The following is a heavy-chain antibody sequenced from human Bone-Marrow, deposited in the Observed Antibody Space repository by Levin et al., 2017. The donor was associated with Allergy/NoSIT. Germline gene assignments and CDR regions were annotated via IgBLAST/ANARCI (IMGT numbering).Heavy chain of an antibody. J-gene: IGHJ6*02. CDR2: INPNSGGT. Sequence: GASVKVSCKASGYTFTGYYMHWVRQAPGQGLEWMGWINPNSGGTNYAQKFQGRVTMTRDTSISTAYMELSRLRSDDTAVYYCARSERENVVVPAAIHFYYYYGMDVWGQGTTVTVSS. D-gene: IGHD2-2*01. CDR1: GYTFTGYY. CDR3: ARSERENVVVPAAIHFYYYYGMDV. V-gene: IGHV1-2*02.